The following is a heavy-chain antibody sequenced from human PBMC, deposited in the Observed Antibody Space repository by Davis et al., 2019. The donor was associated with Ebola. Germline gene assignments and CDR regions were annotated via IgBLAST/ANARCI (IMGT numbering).Heavy chain of an antibody. V-gene: IGHV3-7*03. J-gene: IGHJ1*01. CDR1: GFTFSNYW. D-gene: IGHD2-15*01. CDR2: IKEDGSKE. CDR3: VRSGSATAY. Sequence: GESLKISCAASGFTFSNYWMSWARQAPGKGLECVAHIKEDGSKEFYVDSVKGRFTISRDNAKSSLYLQMNSLRAEDTAVFYCVRSGSATAYWGQGTPVTVSS.